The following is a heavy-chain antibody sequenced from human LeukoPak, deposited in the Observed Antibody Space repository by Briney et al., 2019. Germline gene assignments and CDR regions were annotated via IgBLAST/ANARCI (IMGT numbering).Heavy chain of an antibody. V-gene: IGHV2-70*11. Sequence: SGPTLVNPTQTLTLTCTFSGFSLSTSGMCVSWIRQPPGKALEWLARIDWDDDKYYSTSLKTRLAISKDTSKNQVVLTMTNMDPVDTATYYCARASTIHDLFDYWGQGTLVTVSS. CDR3: ARASTIHDLFDY. D-gene: IGHD5/OR15-5a*01. J-gene: IGHJ4*02. CDR2: IDWDDDK. CDR1: GFSLSTSGMC.